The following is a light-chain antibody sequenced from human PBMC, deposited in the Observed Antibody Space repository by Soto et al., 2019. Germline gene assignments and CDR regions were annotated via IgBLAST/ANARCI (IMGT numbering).Light chain of an antibody. J-gene: IGKJ5*01. V-gene: IGKV1-39*01. CDR3: QQTYSSLVT. Sequence: DLQMTQSPSSLSASVGDRVTITCRASQTITTYLNWYQQKPGKAPKLLISAASSLQSGVPSRFSGSGSGTDFTLTISSLQPEDFSTYYCQQTYSSLVTFGQGTRLEIQ. CDR1: QTITTY. CDR2: AAS.